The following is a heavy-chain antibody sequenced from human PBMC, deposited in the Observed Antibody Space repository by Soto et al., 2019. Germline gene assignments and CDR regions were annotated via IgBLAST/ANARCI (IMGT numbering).Heavy chain of an antibody. CDR2: IIPIHGIA. J-gene: IGHJ4*02. Sequence: GASVKVSCKASGGTFSSYTISWVRQAPGQGLEWMGRIIPIHGIANYAQKFQGRVTITADKSTSTAYMELSSLRSEDTAVYYCARGPDSLWFGELRPDFDYWGQGTLVTVSS. CDR1: GGTFSSYT. CDR3: ARGPDSLWFGELRPDFDY. V-gene: IGHV1-69*02. D-gene: IGHD3-10*01.